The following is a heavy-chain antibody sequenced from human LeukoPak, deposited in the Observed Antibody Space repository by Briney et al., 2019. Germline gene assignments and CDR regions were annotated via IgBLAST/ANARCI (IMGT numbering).Heavy chain of an antibody. D-gene: IGHD3-10*01. CDR3: ARAVGFRKLLWFGELLSDLDY. CDR1: GFTFSSSA. Sequence: GGSLRLSCAASGFTFSSSAMHGVRQAPGKGLEGVAVISYDGSNKYYADAVKGRFTISRDNAKNTLYLQMNSLRAEDTAVYYCARAVGFRKLLWFGELLSDLDYWGQGTLVTVSS. J-gene: IGHJ4*02. V-gene: IGHV3-30*04. CDR2: ISYDGSNK.